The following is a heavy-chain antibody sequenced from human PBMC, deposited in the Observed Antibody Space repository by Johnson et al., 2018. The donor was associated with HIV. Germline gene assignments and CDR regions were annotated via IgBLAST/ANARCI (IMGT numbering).Heavy chain of an antibody. CDR2: ISYDGSTK. V-gene: IGHV3-30*18. Sequence: QVQLVESGGGVVQPGRSLRLSCAASGFTFSRYGMHWVRQAPGTVLAWVAVISYDGSTKYYADFVKGRFTISRDNSKNTLYLQMNSLRAEDTAVYYCAKESETYGGNIGFQHAFDIWGQGTMVTVSS. CDR3: AKESETYGGNIGFQHAFDI. D-gene: IGHD4-23*01. J-gene: IGHJ3*02. CDR1: GFTFSRYG.